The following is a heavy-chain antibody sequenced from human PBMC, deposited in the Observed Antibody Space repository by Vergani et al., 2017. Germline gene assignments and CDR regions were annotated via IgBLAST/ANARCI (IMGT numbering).Heavy chain of an antibody. V-gene: IGHV4-34*01. J-gene: IGHJ4*02. CDR3: ASIARAPTSRNPPPDY. CDR1: GGSFSDYY. D-gene: IGHD3-16*02. CDR2: VNHGEST. Sequence: QVQLQEWGAGLLKTSETLSLTCGVSGGSFSDYYWSWIRQAPGMGLEWIGEVNHGESTNYNPSLKSRVSISVDTSKNQFSLQLTSVTAADSALYFCASIARAPTSRNPPPDYWGQGILVTVSS.